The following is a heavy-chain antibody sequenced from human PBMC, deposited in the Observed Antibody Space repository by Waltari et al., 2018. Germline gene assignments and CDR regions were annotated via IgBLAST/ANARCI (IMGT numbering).Heavy chain of an antibody. J-gene: IGHJ6*02. CDR2: ISWNRGNI. V-gene: IGHV3-9*01. CDR3: AKDTSPRNYYYYGMDV. CDR1: GFTFDDYA. Sequence: EVQLVESGGGLVQPGRSLRLSCAASGFTFDDYAMHWVRQAPGKGLEWVSGISWNRGNIGYADSVKGRLTISRYNAKNSLYLQMNSLRAEDTALYYGAKDTSPRNYYYYGMDVWGQGTTVTVSS.